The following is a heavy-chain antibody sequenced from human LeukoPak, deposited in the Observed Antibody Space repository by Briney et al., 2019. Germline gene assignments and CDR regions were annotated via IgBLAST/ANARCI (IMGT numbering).Heavy chain of an antibody. J-gene: IGHJ5*02. CDR2: IIPIFGTA. CDR3: ARGDDILTGYPVGNWFDP. V-gene: IGHV1-69*13. Sequence: GASVKVSCKASGGTFSSYAISWVRQAPGQGLEWMGGIIPIFGTANYAQKFQGRVTITADESTSTAYMELRSLRSDDTAVYYCARGDDILTGYPVGNWFDPWGQGTLVTVSS. D-gene: IGHD3-9*01. CDR1: GGTFSSYA.